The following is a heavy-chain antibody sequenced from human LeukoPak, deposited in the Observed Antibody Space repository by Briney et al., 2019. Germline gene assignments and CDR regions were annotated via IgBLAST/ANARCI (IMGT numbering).Heavy chain of an antibody. D-gene: IGHD2-8*01. CDR2: ISAYNGNT. Sequence: ASVKVSCKASGYTFTNYGISWLRQAPGQGLEWLGWISAYNGNTNSAQNLQGRITMTTDTSTSTAYMELRSLRADDTAVFYCARVYSSPGWAFDIWGQGTLVTVSS. J-gene: IGHJ3*02. CDR1: GYTFTNYG. V-gene: IGHV1-18*01. CDR3: ARVYSSPGWAFDI.